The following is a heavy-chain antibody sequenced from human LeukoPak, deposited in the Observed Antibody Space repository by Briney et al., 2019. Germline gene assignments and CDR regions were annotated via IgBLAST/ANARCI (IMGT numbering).Heavy chain of an antibody. V-gene: IGHV1-69*05. CDR1: GGTFSSYA. D-gene: IGHD1-7*01. CDR3: ARDNYAGANWFDP. Sequence: SVKVSCKASGGTFSSYAISWVRQAPGQGLEWMGGIIPIFGTANYAQKFQGRVTITTDESTSTAYMELSSLRSEGTAVYYCARDNYAGANWFDPRGQGTLVTVSS. CDR2: IIPIFGTA. J-gene: IGHJ5*02.